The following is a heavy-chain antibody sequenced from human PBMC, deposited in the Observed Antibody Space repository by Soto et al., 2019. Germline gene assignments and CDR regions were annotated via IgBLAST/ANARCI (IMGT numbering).Heavy chain of an antibody. CDR1: EFTFTSYA. Sequence: GGSLRLSCAASEFTFTSYAMNWVRQAPGKGLEWVSAISGSGGSTFYADSVKGRFTISRDNSKNTLYLQMNSLRAEDTAVYYCAKGLWFGEYSWYCVDVWGKGTTVTVSS. CDR2: ISGSGGST. D-gene: IGHD3-10*01. CDR3: AKGLWFGEYSWYCVDV. J-gene: IGHJ6*03. V-gene: IGHV3-23*01.